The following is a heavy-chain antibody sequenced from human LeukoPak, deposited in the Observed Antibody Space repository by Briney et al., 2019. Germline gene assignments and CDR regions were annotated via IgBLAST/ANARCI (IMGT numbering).Heavy chain of an antibody. D-gene: IGHD1-26*01. CDR1: GYIFASYW. Sequence: GESLKISCQGSGYIFASYWISWVRQMPGKGLEWMGRIDPSDSYTNYSPSFQGHVTISADKSISTAYLQWSSLKASDTAMYYCARLPRWELLPGDDYWGQGTLVTVSS. CDR3: ARLPRWELLPGDDY. V-gene: IGHV5-10-1*01. J-gene: IGHJ4*02. CDR2: IDPSDSYT.